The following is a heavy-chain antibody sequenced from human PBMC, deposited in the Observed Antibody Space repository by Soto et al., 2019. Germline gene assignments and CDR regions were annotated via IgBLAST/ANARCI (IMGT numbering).Heavy chain of an antibody. D-gene: IGHD2-15*01. CDR3: ARDSCSGGSCYHNWFDP. V-gene: IGHV3-21*04. CDR2: ISSTTNYI. J-gene: IGHJ5*02. Sequence: GGSLRLSCAASGFTFTRYSMNWVRQAPGKGLEWVSSISSTTNYIYYADSMKGRFTVSRDNAKNQFSLKLSSVTAADTAVYYCARDSCSGGSCYHNWFDPWGQGTLVTVSS. CDR1: GFTFTRYS.